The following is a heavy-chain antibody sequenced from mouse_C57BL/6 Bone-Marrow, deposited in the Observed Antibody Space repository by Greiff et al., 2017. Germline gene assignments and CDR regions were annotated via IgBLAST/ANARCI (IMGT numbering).Heavy chain of an antibody. J-gene: IGHJ3*01. V-gene: IGHV14-4*01. Sequence: EVQLQQSGAELVRPGASVKLSCTASGFNIKDDYMHWVKQRPEQGLEWIGWIDPENGDTEYASKFQGKATITADTSSNTAYLQLSSLTSEDTAVYYCTAPIYYYGAAWFAYWGQGTLVTVSA. CDR2: IDPENGDT. CDR1: GFNIKDDY. CDR3: TAPIYYYGAAWFAY. D-gene: IGHD1-1*01.